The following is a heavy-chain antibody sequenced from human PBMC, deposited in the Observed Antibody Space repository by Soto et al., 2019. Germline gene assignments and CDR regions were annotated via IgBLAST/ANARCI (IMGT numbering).Heavy chain of an antibody. V-gene: IGHV1-69*13. CDR3: ARDFPYSGSYPGRSNAFDI. J-gene: IGHJ3*02. D-gene: IGHD1-26*01. Sequence: SVKVSCKASGGTFSSYAISWVRQAPGQGLEWMGGIIPIFGTANYAQKFQGRVTITADESTSTAYMELSSLRSEDTAVYYCARDFPYSGSYPGRSNAFDIWGQGTMVTVSS. CDR2: IIPIFGTA. CDR1: GGTFSSYA.